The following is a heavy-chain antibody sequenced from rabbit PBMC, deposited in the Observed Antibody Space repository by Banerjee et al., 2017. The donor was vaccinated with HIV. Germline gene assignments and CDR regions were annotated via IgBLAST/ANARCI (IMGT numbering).Heavy chain of an antibody. V-gene: IGHV1S45*01. Sequence: QQQLEESGGGLVKPGGTLTLTCKASGIDISRYNMQWVRQSPGKGLEYIGYINTSSGNTVYATWAKGRLTISKTSWTTVTLQMTSLTAADTATYFCARDLAGVIGWNFNFWGQGTLVTVS. J-gene: IGHJ6*01. CDR1: GIDISRYNM. D-gene: IGHD4-1*01. CDR2: INTSSGNT. CDR3: ARDLAGVIGWNFNF.